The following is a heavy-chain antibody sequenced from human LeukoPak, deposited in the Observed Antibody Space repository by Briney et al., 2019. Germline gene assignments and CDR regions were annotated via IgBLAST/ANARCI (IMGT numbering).Heavy chain of an antibody. CDR2: ISGSGGST. CDR3: VRHFNSVATMQIDF. J-gene: IGHJ4*02. D-gene: IGHD5-24*01. Sequence: GGPLRLSCAASGFTFSSYAMSWVRQAPGKGLEWVSAISGSGGSTYYADSVKGRFTISRDNSKNTLYLQMNSLRAEDTAFYHCVRHFNSVATMQIDFWGQGTLVSVSS. CDR1: GFTFSSYA. V-gene: IGHV3-23*01.